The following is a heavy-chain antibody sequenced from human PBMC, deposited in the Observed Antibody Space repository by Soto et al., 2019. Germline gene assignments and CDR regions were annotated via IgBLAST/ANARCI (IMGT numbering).Heavy chain of an antibody. CDR1: GGTFSSYA. CDR3: AGTVQTRYDCYGMDV. Sequence: QVQLVQSGAEVKKPGSSVKVSCKASGGTFSSYAISWVRQATGQGLDWMGGIIPIFGTANYAQRFQGRVTITADESTRTAYMELGSLRSEDTSVYYCAGTVQTRYDCYGMDVWGQGTTVTVSS. V-gene: IGHV1-69*01. D-gene: IGHD3-10*01. CDR2: IIPIFGTA. J-gene: IGHJ6*02.